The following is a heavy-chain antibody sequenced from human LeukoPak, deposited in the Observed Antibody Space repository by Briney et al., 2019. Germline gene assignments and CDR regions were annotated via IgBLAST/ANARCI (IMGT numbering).Heavy chain of an antibody. CDR2: IIPIFGTA. D-gene: IGHD3-3*01. Sequence: RASVNVSCKASGGTFSSYAISWVRQAPGQGLEWMGGIIPIFGTANYAQKFQGRVTITTDESTSTAYMELSSLRSEDTAVYYCARELTGDFWSGYPDYWGQGTLVTVSS. J-gene: IGHJ4*02. CDR3: ARELTGDFWSGYPDY. V-gene: IGHV1-69*05. CDR1: GGTFSSYA.